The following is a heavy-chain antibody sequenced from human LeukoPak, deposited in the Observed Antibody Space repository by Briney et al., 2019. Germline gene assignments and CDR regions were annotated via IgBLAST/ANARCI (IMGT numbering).Heavy chain of an antibody. CDR2: IRYDGSNK. V-gene: IGHV3-30*02. CDR1: GFTLRSFG. CDR3: TKDKGQSSGWLDY. J-gene: IGHJ4*02. D-gene: IGHD6-19*01. Sequence: GGSLRLSCAASGFTLRSFGMHWVRQAPGKGLEWVAFIRYDGSNKYYADSVKGRFTVSRDNPKSTLYLQMNSLRGEDTAVYYCTKDKGQSSGWLDYWGQGTLVTVSS.